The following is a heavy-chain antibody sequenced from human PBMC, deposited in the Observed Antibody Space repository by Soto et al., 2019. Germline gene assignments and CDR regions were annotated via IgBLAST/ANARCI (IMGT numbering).Heavy chain of an antibody. Sequence: SETLSLTCTVSGGSISSYYWSWIRQPPGKGLEWIGYIYYSGSTNYNPSLKSRVTISVDNAYNSLYLQMNSLRAEDTAVYYCARGWLRDPWMYWGQGTLVTVSS. CDR2: IYYSGST. J-gene: IGHJ4*02. V-gene: IGHV4-59*12. CDR3: ARGWLRDPWMY. CDR1: GGSISSYY. D-gene: IGHD5-12*01.